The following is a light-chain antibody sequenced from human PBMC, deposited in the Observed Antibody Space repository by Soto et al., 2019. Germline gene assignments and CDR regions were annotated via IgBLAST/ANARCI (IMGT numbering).Light chain of an antibody. CDR1: QGISSY. Sequence: AIRMTQSPYSLSASTGDRVTITCRASQGISSYLAWYQQKPGKAPKLLIYAASTLQSGVPSRFRGSGSGTDFTLTISCLQSEDFATYYCQQYYSYPFTFSPGTKVDIK. CDR2: AAS. CDR3: QQYYSYPFT. J-gene: IGKJ3*01. V-gene: IGKV1-8*01.